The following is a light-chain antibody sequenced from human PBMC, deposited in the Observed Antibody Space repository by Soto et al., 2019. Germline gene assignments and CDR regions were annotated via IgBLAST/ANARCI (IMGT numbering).Light chain of an antibody. CDR2: SND. V-gene: IGLV1-47*02. CDR3: AAWDDSLTML. J-gene: IGLJ3*02. CDR1: SSNIGNNY. Sequence: QSVLTQPPSASGTPGQRVTISCSGSSSNIGNNYVFWYQQFPGSAPTVLIYSNDQRPSGVPDRFSGSKSGTSAFLAISGLRSEDEADYYCAAWDDSLTMLFGGGTKLTVL.